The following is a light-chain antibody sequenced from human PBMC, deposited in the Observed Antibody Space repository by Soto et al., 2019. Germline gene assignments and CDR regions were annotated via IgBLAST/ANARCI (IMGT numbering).Light chain of an antibody. CDR3: SSYSSVTTLWV. CDR1: SSDVGGYNY. CDR2: EVS. Sequence: QSALTQPASVSGSPGQSITISCTGTSSDVGGYNYVSWYQQHPGKAPKLIIYEVSNRPSGVSNRFSGSKSGNTASLTVSGLQAEDEADYYCSSYSSVTTLWVFGGGTKPTVL. V-gene: IGLV2-14*01. J-gene: IGLJ3*02.